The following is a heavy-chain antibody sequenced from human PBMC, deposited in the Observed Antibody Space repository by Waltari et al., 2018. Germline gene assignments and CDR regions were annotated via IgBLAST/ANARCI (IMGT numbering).Heavy chain of an antibody. J-gene: IGHJ6*02. CDR3: AREKVAALYGMDV. V-gene: IGHV4-39*01. CDR1: GGPIRSSRYF. Sequence: QMQLQESGPGLVKPSETLSLTCTVSGGPIRSSRYFWAWIRQPPGKGLEWIGSFYYGGNTYYNPSLKSRVTISVDKSKNQFSLNLSSVTTADTSVYYCAREKVAALYGMDVWGQGTTVIVSS. D-gene: IGHD6-25*01. CDR2: FYYGGNT.